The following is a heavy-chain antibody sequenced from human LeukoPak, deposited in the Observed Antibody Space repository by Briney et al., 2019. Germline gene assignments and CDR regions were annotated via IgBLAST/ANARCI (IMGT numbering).Heavy chain of an antibody. CDR3: TRDLPYYDYVWGSYRPGRYFDY. D-gene: IGHD3-16*02. J-gene: IGHJ4*02. CDR2: ISGNGGTT. Sequence: PGGSLRLSCAVSGFTFSSYAMSWVRQAPGKGLEWVSGISGNGGTTYYADSVKGRFTISRDNSKNTLYLQMNSLRAEDTAVYCCTRDLPYYDYVWGSYRPGRYFDYWGQGTLVTVSS. CDR1: GFTFSSYA. V-gene: IGHV3-23*01.